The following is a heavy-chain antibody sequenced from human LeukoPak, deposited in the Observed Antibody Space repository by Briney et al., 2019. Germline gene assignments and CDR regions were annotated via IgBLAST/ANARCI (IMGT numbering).Heavy chain of an antibody. Sequence: PGGSLRLSCAASGFTFSSYSMNWVRQAPGKGLEWVSSISSSSSYIYYADSVKGRFTISRDNAKNSLYLQMNSLRAEDTAVYYCARSPSYSGYDWTSYYYYMDVWGKGTTVTVSS. CDR2: ISSSSSYI. CDR3: ARSPSYSGYDWTSYYYYMDV. J-gene: IGHJ6*03. V-gene: IGHV3-21*01. CDR1: GFTFSSYS. D-gene: IGHD5-12*01.